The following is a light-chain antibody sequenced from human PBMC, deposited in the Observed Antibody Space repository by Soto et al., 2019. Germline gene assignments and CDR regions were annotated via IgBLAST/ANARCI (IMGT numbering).Light chain of an antibody. V-gene: IGKV1-8*01. J-gene: IGKJ3*01. CDR2: AAS. Sequence: AIRMTQSPSSFSASTGDRVTITCRASQGISSYLAWYQQKPGKAPKLLINAASTFQSGVPSRFSGSGSGTEFTLTISSLESEDFATYYYHQYYNYPFTFGPATKVD. CDR1: QGISSY. CDR3: HQYYNYPFT.